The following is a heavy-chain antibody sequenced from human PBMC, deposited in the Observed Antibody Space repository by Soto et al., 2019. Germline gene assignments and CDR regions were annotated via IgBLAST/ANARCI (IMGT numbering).Heavy chain of an antibody. CDR1: VFFFSSYT. Sequence: EVPLLESGGGLVQPGGSLRLSCVGSVFFFSSYTMTSVRKAPGKGLEWVSSFSATSENTYYEDSGRGRFTISRDNSKNTLFLQMNSLTDEDTAMYYCAKARDQQWVRRPFDYWGQGILVIVSS. CDR3: AKARDQQWVRRPFDY. CDR2: FSATSENT. J-gene: IGHJ4*02. V-gene: IGHV3-23*01. D-gene: IGHD6-19*01.